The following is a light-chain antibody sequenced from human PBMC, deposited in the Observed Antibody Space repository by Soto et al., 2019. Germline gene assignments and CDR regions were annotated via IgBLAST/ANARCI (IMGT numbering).Light chain of an antibody. CDR2: GAS. V-gene: IGKV1-27*01. J-gene: IGKJ1*01. CDR3: LQHNSYPRT. CDR1: HDLSNY. Sequence: LSASVGNKITITCRASHDLSNYLAWYQHKPGKVPKVLIYGASTLQSGVPSRFSGSGSGTDFTLTISSLQPEDFATYYCLQHNSYPRTFGQGTKVDIK.